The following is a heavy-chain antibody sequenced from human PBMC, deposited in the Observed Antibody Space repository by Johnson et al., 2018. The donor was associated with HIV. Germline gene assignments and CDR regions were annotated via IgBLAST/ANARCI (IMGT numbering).Heavy chain of an antibody. V-gene: IGHV3-11*04. CDR2: VKSKTYGGTI. J-gene: IGHJ3*02. Sequence: QMQLVESGGDLVQPGGFLRLSCAASGITLSDAWMTWVRQAPGKGLEWVGRVKSKTYGGTIYYADSVKGRFTISRDNAKNSQYLQMNSLRDEDTAVYYCARGTPWDAFDIWGQGTMVTVSS. CDR3: ARGTPWDAFDI. CDR1: GITLSDAW.